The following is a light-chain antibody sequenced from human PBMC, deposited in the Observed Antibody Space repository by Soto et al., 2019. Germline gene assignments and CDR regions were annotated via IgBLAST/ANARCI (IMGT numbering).Light chain of an antibody. CDR1: GSDIGTYNR. CDR3: SSYKSSSTYV. V-gene: IGLV2-18*02. CDR2: DVS. Sequence: QSVLTQPPSVSGSPGQSVAISCTGTGSDIGTYNRVSWYQQPPGTAPKLIIYDVSDRPSGVPDRFSGSKSGNTASLTISGLQAEDEADYYCSSYKSSSTYVFGTGTKLTVL. J-gene: IGLJ1*01.